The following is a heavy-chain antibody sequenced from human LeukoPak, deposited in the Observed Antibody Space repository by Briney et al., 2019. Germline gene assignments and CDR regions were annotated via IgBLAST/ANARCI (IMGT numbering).Heavy chain of an antibody. Sequence: SESLSLTCTLSAGSITSSSNCWGWIRQPPGKGLEWIGSIYYSRSTYYHPSLKSRVTISVATSKNQFSRKLSFVTAEKTAVYYWARHRRFGVVIIYYWGKGTLVTVS. V-gene: IGHV4-39*01. J-gene: IGHJ4*02. D-gene: IGHD3-3*01. CDR3: ARHRRFGVVIIYY. CDR2: IYYSRST. CDR1: AGSITSSSNC.